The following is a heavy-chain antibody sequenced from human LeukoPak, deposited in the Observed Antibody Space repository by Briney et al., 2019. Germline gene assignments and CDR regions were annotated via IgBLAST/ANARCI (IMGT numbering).Heavy chain of an antibody. V-gene: IGHV3-48*01. CDR3: AREGKWVAAAGTID. Sequence: PGGSLRLSCAASGFTFSSYSMNWVRQAPGKGLEWVSYISSSSSTIYYADSVKGRFTISRDNAKNSLYLQMNSLRAEDTAVYYCAREGKWVAAAGTIDWGQGTLVTVSS. D-gene: IGHD6-13*01. CDR1: GFTFSSYS. J-gene: IGHJ4*02. CDR2: ISSSSSTI.